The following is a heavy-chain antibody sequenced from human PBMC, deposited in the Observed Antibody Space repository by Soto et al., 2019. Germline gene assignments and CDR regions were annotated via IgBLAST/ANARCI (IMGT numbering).Heavy chain of an antibody. Sequence: GGSLRLSCVVSGFTFSGSAMYWVRQAPGKGLEWVGVISPDGSHKYYVDSVKGRFSISRDDSENTLFLQMDNLRPDDTAMYYCARVGSGGGGDYWGQGSLVTVS. V-gene: IGHV3-30*04. CDR3: ARVGSGGGGDY. CDR1: GFTFSGSA. J-gene: IGHJ4*02. CDR2: ISPDGSHK. D-gene: IGHD3-10*01.